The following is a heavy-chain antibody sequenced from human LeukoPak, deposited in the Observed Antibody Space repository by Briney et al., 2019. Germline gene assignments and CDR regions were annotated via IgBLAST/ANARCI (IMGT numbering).Heavy chain of an antibody. Sequence: GGSLRLSCAASGFTFSSYAMSWFRQAPGKGLEWVSAISGSGGSTYYADSVKGRFTFSRDNSKNTLYLQMNSLRAEDTAVYYCAKVSKVGGSGLTLWGQGTLVTVSS. CDR1: GFTFSSYA. CDR2: ISGSGGST. V-gene: IGHV3-23*01. J-gene: IGHJ4*02. D-gene: IGHD2-15*01. CDR3: AKVSKVGGSGLTL.